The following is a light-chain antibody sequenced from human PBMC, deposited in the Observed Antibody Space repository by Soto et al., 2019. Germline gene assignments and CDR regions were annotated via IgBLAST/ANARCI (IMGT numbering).Light chain of an antibody. V-gene: IGKV3-20*01. CDR1: ESVSSSY. J-gene: IGKJ1*01. CDR3: QQYGSSPRT. Sequence: IVCTLSPGTLSLSPGDRATLSCRASESVSSSYLAWYQQKPGQAPRLLIYGASSRATAIPDRFSGSGSGTDFTLTISRLQPEDFAVYYCQQYGSSPRTFGQGTKVDIK. CDR2: GAS.